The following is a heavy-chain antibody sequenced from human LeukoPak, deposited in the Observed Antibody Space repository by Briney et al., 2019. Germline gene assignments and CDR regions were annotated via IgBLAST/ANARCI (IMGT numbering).Heavy chain of an antibody. V-gene: IGHV3-48*01. J-gene: IGHJ4*02. Sequence: GGSLRLSCAASGFTFSSYSMNWVRQAPGKGLEWVSYISGSSSTIYYADSVKGRFTISRDNAKNSLYLQMNSLRAEDTAVYYCARGKGNDYWGQGTLVTVSS. CDR2: ISGSSSTI. CDR3: ARGKGNDY. CDR1: GFTFSSYS. D-gene: IGHD4-23*01.